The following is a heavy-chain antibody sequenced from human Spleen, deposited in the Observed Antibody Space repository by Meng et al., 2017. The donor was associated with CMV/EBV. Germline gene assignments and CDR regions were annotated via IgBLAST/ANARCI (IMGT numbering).Heavy chain of an antibody. D-gene: IGHD3-10*01. V-gene: IGHV4-31*03. CDR2: IYYSGTT. CDR3: ARAYYGSGSYYRSYYYYYGMDV. Sequence: SETLSLTCTLSGGSISGGFHWSWVRQRPGKGLEWIGHIYYSGTTHYNPSLRSRLTISVDTSQNQFSLKLTSMTAADTAVYYCARAYYGSGSYYRSYYYYYGMDVWGQGTTVTVSS. J-gene: IGHJ6*02. CDR1: GGSISGGFH.